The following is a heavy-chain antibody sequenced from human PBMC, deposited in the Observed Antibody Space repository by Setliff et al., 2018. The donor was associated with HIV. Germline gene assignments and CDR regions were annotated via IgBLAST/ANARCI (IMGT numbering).Heavy chain of an antibody. D-gene: IGHD1-26*01. CDR1: GFTFSSCW. J-gene: IGHJ4*02. CDR2: INQEGTEK. CDR3: AGPYFFTY. V-gene: IGHV3-7*03. Sequence: GGSLRLSCAASGFTFSSCWVTWVRQGPGKGLEWVANINQEGTEKYYVGSVKGRFTISRDNSKNSYYLQMDSLRAEDTAVYYCAGPYFFTYWGQGTLVTVSS.